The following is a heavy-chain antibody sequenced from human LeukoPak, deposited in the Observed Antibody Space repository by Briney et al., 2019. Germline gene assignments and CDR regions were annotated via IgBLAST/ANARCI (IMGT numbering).Heavy chain of an antibody. CDR3: ARAHGGNWFDP. D-gene: IGHD2-15*01. J-gene: IGHJ5*02. CDR1: GGSISSYY. V-gene: IGHV4-59*01. CDR2: IYYSGST. Sequence: SETLSLTCTVSGGSISSYYWSWLRQPPGKGLEWIGYIYYSGSTNYNPSLKSRVTISVDTSKNQFSLKLSSVTAADTAVYYCARAHGGNWFDPWGQGTLVTVSS.